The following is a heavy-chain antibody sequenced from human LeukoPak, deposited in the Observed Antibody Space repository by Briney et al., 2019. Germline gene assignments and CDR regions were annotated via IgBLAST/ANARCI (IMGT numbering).Heavy chain of an antibody. J-gene: IGHJ4*02. D-gene: IGHD6-13*01. Sequence: PSETLSLTCTVSGGSISSYYWSWIRQPPGKGLEWIGYIYYSGSTNYNPSLKSRVTISVDTSKNQFSLKLSSVTAADTAVYYCARGLLMSWSPFDYWGQGTLVTVSS. CDR2: IYYSGST. V-gene: IGHV4-59*01. CDR1: GGSISSYY. CDR3: ARGLLMSWSPFDY.